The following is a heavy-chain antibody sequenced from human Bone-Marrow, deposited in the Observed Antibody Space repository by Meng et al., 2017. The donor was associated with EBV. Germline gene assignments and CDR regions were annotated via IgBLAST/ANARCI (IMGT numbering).Heavy chain of an antibody. Sequence: HLQVQDAGSGLVKPSQTLSLTCAVSGGSISSGDYSWSWIRQPPGKGLEWIGNIYHSGSTFYNSSLNSRVTISVDRSKNQFSLKLTSVTAADTAVYYCARGNTFPEYYFGYWGQGTLVTV. CDR3: ARGNTFPEYYFGY. CDR2: IYHSGST. D-gene: IGHD2/OR15-2a*01. J-gene: IGHJ4*02. CDR1: GGSISSGDYS. V-gene: IGHV4-30-2*01.